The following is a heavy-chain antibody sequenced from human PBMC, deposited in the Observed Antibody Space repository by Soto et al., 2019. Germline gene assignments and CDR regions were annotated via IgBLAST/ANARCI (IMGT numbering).Heavy chain of an antibody. CDR3: ATGKKVAATPAYYYYMDV. J-gene: IGHJ6*03. Sequence: ASVKVSCKVSGYTLTELSMHWVRQAPGKGLEWMGGFDPEDGETIYAQKFQGRVTMTEDTSTDTAYMELSSLRSEDTAVYYCATGKKVAATPAYYYYMDVWGKGTTVTVSS. CDR2: FDPEDGET. D-gene: IGHD2-15*01. CDR1: GYTLTELS. V-gene: IGHV1-24*01.